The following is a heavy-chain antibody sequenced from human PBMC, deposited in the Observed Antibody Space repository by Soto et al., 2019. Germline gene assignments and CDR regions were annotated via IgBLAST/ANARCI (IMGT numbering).Heavy chain of an antibody. J-gene: IGHJ4*02. Sequence: SETLCLTCAVSGGYISSGNWWSWVRQSPGKELEWIGEIYHSGITNYNPSLKSRVTISVDNSENQLSLSLNSVTAADTAVYYCARNVRYYIDYWGKGTLVTVSS. CDR1: GGYISSGNW. V-gene: IGHV4-4*02. CDR3: ARNVRYYIDY. CDR2: IYHSGIT.